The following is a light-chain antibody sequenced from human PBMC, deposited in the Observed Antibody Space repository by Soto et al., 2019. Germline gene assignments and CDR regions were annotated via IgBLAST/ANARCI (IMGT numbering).Light chain of an antibody. J-gene: IGKJ1*01. CDR1: QSVRSDY. CDR3: QQYGISPRT. V-gene: IGKV3-20*01. CDR2: GAS. Sequence: EIVLTQSPSTLSLSPGERATLSCRASQSVRSDYLAWYQQKPGQAPRVLIYGASRRATGIPDRFSGSGSGTDFTLTISRLEPEDFAVYYCQQYGISPRTFGQGTKVDIK.